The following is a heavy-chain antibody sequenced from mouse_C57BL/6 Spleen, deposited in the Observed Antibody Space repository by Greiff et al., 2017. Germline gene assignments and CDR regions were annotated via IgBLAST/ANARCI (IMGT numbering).Heavy chain of an antibody. V-gene: IGHV1-82*01. Sequence: LQESGPELVKPGASVKISCKASGYAFSSSWMNWVKQRPGKGLEWIGRIYPGDGDTNYNGKFKGKATLTADKSSSTAYMQLSSLTSEDSSVYFCARTVVNYAMDDWGQGTSVTGSS. J-gene: IGHJ4*01. CDR2: IYPGDGDT. CDR1: GYAFSSSW. CDR3: ARTVVNYAMDD. D-gene: IGHD1-1*01.